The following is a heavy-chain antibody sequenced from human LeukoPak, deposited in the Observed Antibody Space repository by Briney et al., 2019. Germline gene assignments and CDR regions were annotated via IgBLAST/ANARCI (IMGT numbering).Heavy chain of an antibody. D-gene: IGHD6-13*01. V-gene: IGHV1-69*13. J-gene: IGHJ6*02. CDR1: GGTFSSYA. CDR3: ARDSAAAGTVDFEYYYYYGMDV. Sequence: ASVKVSSKASGGTFSSYAISWVRQAPGQGLEWMGGIIPIFGTANYAQKFQGRVTITADESTSTAYMELSSLRSEDTAVYYCARDSAAAGTVDFEYYYYYGMDVWGQGTTVTVSS. CDR2: IIPIFGTA.